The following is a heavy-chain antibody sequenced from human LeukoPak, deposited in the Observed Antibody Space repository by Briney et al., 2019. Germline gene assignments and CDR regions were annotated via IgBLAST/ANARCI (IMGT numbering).Heavy chain of an antibody. D-gene: IGHD1-26*01. V-gene: IGHV3-23*01. CDR1: GFTLSSYG. CDR3: SRETSHFDY. CDR2: ISESGGNT. Sequence: GGSLRLSCAASGFTLSSYGMSWVRQAPGKGLEWVSSISESGGNTYYADSVKGRFTISRDNAKNTLYLEMNSLSAEDTAVYYCSRETSHFDYWGQGTLVTVSS. J-gene: IGHJ4*02.